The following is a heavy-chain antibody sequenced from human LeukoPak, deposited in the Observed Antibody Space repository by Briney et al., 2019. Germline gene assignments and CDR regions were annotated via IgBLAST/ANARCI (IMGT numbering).Heavy chain of an antibody. D-gene: IGHD2-15*01. J-gene: IGHJ4*02. CDR2: IYHSGSI. CDR1: GGSISSGGYS. Sequence: SETLSLTCAVSGGSISSGGYSWSWIRQPPGKGLEWIGYIYHSGSIYYNPSLKSRVTISVDRSKNQFSLKLSSVTAADTAVYYCARVSASGGSWGNFDYWGQGTLVTVSS. V-gene: IGHV4-30-2*01. CDR3: ARVSASGGSWGNFDY.